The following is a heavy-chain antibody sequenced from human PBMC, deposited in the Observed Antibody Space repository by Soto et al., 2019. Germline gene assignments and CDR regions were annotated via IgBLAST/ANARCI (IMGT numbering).Heavy chain of an antibody. V-gene: IGHV3-23*01. CDR3: AKDDSGYADFDY. Sequence: EVQLLESGGRLVQPGGSLRLSCAASGFTFSTYAITWVRQAPGKGLEWVSAISGSGGGTYYADSVKGRFTISRDNSKNTLYLHMNSLRAEDTAVYYCAKDDSGYADFDYWGQGTLVTVSS. CDR1: GFTFSTYA. CDR2: ISGSGGGT. D-gene: IGHD5-12*01. J-gene: IGHJ4*02.